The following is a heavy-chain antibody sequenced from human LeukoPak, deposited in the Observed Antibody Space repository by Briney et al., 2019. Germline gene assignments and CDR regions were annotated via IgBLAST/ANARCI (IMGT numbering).Heavy chain of an antibody. CDR1: GSTFTGYW. Sequence: GASLKISCKSSGSTFTGYWIGWVRQMPGKGLEWMGIISPGDSDTRYSPSFQGQVTMSADKSINTAYLQWGSLKASDTAMYYCARGRGATVITNFDYWGQGTLVTVSS. D-gene: IGHD4-23*01. V-gene: IGHV5-51*01. J-gene: IGHJ4*02. CDR3: ARGRGATVITNFDY. CDR2: ISPGDSDT.